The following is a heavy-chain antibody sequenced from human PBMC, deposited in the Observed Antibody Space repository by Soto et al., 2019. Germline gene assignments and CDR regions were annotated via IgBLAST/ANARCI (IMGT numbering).Heavy chain of an antibody. J-gene: IGHJ5*02. Sequence: TGGSLRLSCAASGFTFSNYWMHWVRQAPGKGLVWVSRINSDGSITNYADSVKGRFTVYRDNAQNTLYLQMSSLRVEDTAVYYCARDHCTTTTCYTVWFDPWGQGTRVTVSS. CDR2: INSDGSIT. CDR1: GFTFSNYW. D-gene: IGHD2-2*02. CDR3: ARDHCTTTTCYTVWFDP. V-gene: IGHV3-74*01.